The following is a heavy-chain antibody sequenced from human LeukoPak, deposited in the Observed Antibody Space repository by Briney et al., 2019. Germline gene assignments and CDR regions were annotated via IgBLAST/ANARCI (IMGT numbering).Heavy chain of an antibody. Sequence: SETLSLTCAASGGSISSGGYSWSWIRQPPGKGLEWIGYIYHSGSTYYNPALKSRVTISVDRSKNQFSLKLSSVTAADTAVYYCARGPESSGSNDAFDIWGQGTMVTVSS. CDR2: IYHSGST. CDR3: ARGPESSGSNDAFDI. D-gene: IGHD6-19*01. CDR1: GGSISSGGYS. J-gene: IGHJ3*02. V-gene: IGHV4-30-2*01.